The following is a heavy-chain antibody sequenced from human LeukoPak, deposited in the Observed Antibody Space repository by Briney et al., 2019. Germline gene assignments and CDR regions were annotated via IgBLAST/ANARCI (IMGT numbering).Heavy chain of an antibody. Sequence: PGGSLRLSCAASGFTFSTYWMHWVRQAPGKGLVWVSRIDSDRGTTSYADSVKGRFTISRDNSKNTLYLQMNSLRAEDTAVYYCARDLGIAAAATTDWGQGTLVTVSS. CDR1: GFTFSTYW. J-gene: IGHJ4*02. V-gene: IGHV3-74*01. CDR3: ARDLGIAAAATTD. CDR2: IDSDRGTT. D-gene: IGHD6-13*01.